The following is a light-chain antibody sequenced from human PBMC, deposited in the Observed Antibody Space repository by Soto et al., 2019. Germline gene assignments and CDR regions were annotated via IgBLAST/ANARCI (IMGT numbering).Light chain of an antibody. J-gene: IGKJ1*01. CDR3: QQYNNWPVT. Sequence: TQSPGTLSLCPGERATLSCRAVQSVTSTYMAWYQQKPVQAPRLLIYGASTRATGIPARFSGSGSGTEFTLTISSLQSEDFAVYYCQQYNNWPVTFGQGTKVDI. V-gene: IGKV3-15*01. CDR2: GAS. CDR1: QSVTST.